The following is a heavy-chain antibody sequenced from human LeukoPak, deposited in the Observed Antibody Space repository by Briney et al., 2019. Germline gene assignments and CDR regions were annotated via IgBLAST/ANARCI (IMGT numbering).Heavy chain of an antibody. D-gene: IGHD6-19*01. Sequence: SSETLSLTCTVSGGSISVISYFWAWIRQPPGKGLEWIGSVTYSGSIYYNPSHKSRVTMPEDTSNNEFSLNLTSLTAADTAVYYCARHVAVAGNWFAPWGRGTLVTVSS. J-gene: IGHJ5*02. CDR1: GGSISVISYF. CDR3: ARHVAVAGNWFAP. V-gene: IGHV4-39*01. CDR2: VTYSGSI.